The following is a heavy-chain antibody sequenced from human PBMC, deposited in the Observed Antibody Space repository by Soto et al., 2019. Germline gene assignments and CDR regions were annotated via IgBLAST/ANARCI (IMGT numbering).Heavy chain of an antibody. CDR1: GYTFTSYD. CDR2: MNPNSGNT. V-gene: IGHV1-8*01. Sequence: QVQLVQSGAEVKKPGASVKVSCKASGYTFTSYDINWVRQATGQGLEWMGWMNPNSGNTGYAQKFQGRVTMTRNTSISTAYMELSSLRPEDTAVYYCARDLTETGTPGFDPWGQGTLVTVSS. J-gene: IGHJ5*02. D-gene: IGHD1-1*01. CDR3: ARDLTETGTPGFDP.